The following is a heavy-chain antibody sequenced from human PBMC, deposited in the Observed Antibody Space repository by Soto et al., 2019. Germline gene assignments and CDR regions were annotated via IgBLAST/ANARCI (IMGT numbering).Heavy chain of an antibody. D-gene: IGHD3-9*01. Sequence: QVQLVQSGAEVKKPGASVKVSCKASGYTFTSYAMHWVRQAPGQRLEWMGWINAGNGNTKYSQKFQGRVTITRDTSASTAYMELSSLRSEDTAVYYCARRYFDWLVLIGPLDDAFDIWGQGTMVTVSS. J-gene: IGHJ3*02. CDR2: INAGNGNT. CDR1: GYTFTSYA. CDR3: ARRYFDWLVLIGPLDDAFDI. V-gene: IGHV1-3*01.